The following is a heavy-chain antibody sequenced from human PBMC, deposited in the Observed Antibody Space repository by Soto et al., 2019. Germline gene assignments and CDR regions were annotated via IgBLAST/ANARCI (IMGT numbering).Heavy chain of an antibody. Sequence: SETLSLTCTVSGGSISSSSYYWGWIRQPPGKGLEWIGSIYYSGSTYYNPSLKSRVTISVDTSKNQFSLKLSSVTAADTAVYYCARHSDEDSYGYAGYYYYGMDVWGQGTTVTVSS. CDR3: ARHSDEDSYGYAGYYYYGMDV. CDR1: GGSISSSSYY. J-gene: IGHJ6*02. D-gene: IGHD5-18*01. CDR2: IYYSGST. V-gene: IGHV4-39*01.